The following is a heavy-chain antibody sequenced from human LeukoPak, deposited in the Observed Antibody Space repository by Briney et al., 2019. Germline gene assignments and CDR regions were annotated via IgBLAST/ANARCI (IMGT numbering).Heavy chain of an antibody. CDR2: INSDGSST. Sequence: GGSLRLSCAASGFTFSSYWMHWVRQAPGEGLVWVSRINSDGSSTSYADSVKGRFTISRDNAKNTLYLQMNSLRAEDTAVYYCARGTGWELSFDYWGQGTLVTVSS. CDR3: ARGTGWELSFDY. V-gene: IGHV3-74*01. D-gene: IGHD1-26*01. J-gene: IGHJ4*02. CDR1: GFTFSSYW.